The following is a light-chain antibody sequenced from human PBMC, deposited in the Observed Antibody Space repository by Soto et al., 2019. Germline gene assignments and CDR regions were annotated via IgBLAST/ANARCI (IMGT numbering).Light chain of an antibody. CDR3: QQRHMRPIP. CDR2: DAY. Sequence: FVVKQSPCTLSLSPGERATLSCRASQTVRNNYLAWYHQKPGQGPRLLIYDAYNRATGIPPRFSGSGSGTDFTLTISILEHEVSAVYYCQQRHMRPIPFCQGARLEIK. V-gene: IGKV3-11*01. J-gene: IGKJ5*01. CDR1: QTVRNNY.